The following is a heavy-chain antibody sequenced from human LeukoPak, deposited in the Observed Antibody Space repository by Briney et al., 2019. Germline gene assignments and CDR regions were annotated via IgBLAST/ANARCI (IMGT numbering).Heavy chain of an antibody. CDR2: IYYSGST. CDR3: ARLTVPLRFDP. V-gene: IGHV4-59*01. D-gene: IGHD2-2*01. Sequence: KPSETLSLTCTVSGGSISSYYWSWIRQPPGKGLEWIGYIYYSGSTNYNPSLKSRVTISVDTSKNQSSLKLNSVSAADTAVYYCARLTVPLRFDPWGQGTLVTVSS. J-gene: IGHJ5*02. CDR1: GGSISSYY.